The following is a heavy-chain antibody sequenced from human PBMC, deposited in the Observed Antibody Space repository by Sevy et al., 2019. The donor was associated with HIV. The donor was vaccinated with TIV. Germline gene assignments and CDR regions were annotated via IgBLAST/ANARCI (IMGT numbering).Heavy chain of an antibody. CDR3: ARGHFDYGSRSRRAMDI. CDR1: GFTFSSYT. V-gene: IGHV3-21*01. J-gene: IGHJ6*02. CDR2: IGGSAINK. D-gene: IGHD3-10*01. Sequence: GGSLRLSCAVSGFTFSSYTMHWVRQAPGKGLEWVSSIGGSAINKYYADAMKGRFTLSRDNSKNSLYLQMNSLRAEDTAVYYCARGHFDYGSRSRRAMDIWGQGTTVTVSS.